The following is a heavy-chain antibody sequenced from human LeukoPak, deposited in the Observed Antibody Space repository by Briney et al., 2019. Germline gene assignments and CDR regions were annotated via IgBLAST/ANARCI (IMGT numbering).Heavy chain of an antibody. CDR1: GDTFSSYA. CDR2: INPSGDGT. CDR3: AKETPNTGWFDP. D-gene: IGHD1-14*01. Sequence: ASVKVSCKASGDTFSSYAISWVRQAPGQGLEWMGVINPSGDGTNYPQRFQGRVTLTRDTSTSTVYMELSSLRSEDTAIYYCAKETPNTGWFDPWGQGTLVTVSS. J-gene: IGHJ5*02. V-gene: IGHV1-46*01.